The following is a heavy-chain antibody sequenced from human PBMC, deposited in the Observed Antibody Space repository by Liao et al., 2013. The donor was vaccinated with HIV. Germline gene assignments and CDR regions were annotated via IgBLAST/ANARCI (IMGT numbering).Heavy chain of an antibody. CDR1: GGSITSSYF. CDR3: ARDPSQRYSSETWFDT. J-gene: IGHJ5*02. Sequence: QVQLQESGPGLMKPSQTLSLTCTVSGGSITSSYFWSWIRQPAGKGLEWIGRIDSSGSTNYNPSLMGRVTISLDTSKNQFSLKLYSVTAADTAMYYCARDPSQRYSSETWFDTWGQGTLVTVSS. V-gene: IGHV4-61*02. D-gene: IGHD3-9*01. CDR2: IDSSGST.